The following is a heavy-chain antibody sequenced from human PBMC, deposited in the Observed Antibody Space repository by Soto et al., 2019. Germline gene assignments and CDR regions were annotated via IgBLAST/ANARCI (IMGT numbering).Heavy chain of an antibody. V-gene: IGHV4-31*03. J-gene: IGHJ5*02. CDR1: GGSISSGGYY. Sequence: KPSETLSLTCTVSGGSISSGGYYWSWIRQHPGKGLEWIGYIYYSGSTYYNPSLKSRVTISVDTSKNQFSLKLSSVTAADTAVYYCARVKGKYNWFDPWGQGTLVTVSS. CDR3: ARVKGKYNWFDP. CDR2: IYYSGST.